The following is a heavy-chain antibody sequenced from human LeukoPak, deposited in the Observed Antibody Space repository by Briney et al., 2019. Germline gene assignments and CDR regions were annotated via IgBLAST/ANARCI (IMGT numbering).Heavy chain of an antibody. CDR1: GGSISSSNYY. CDR2: FYYSGST. D-gene: IGHD6-13*01. V-gene: IGHV4-39*07. Sequence: SETLSLTCTVSGGSISSSNYYWGWIRQPPGKGLEWIVNFYYSGSTYYNPSLKSRVTISVDTSKNQFSLKLSSVTAADTAVYYCARGYGSSWYVWFDPWGQGTLVTVSS. J-gene: IGHJ5*02. CDR3: ARGYGSSWYVWFDP.